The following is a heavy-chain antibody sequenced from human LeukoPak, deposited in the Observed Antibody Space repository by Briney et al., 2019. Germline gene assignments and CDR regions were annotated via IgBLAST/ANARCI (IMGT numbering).Heavy chain of an antibody. D-gene: IGHD3-22*01. V-gene: IGHV1-2*02. Sequence: GASVKVSCKASGYTFTDYYMHWVRQAPGQGLEWMGWINPNSGGTNYAQNFQGRVTMTRDTSISTAYMELSSLRSDDTAVYYCARSGSGYYSYFDYWGQGTLVTVSS. CDR3: ARSGSGYYSYFDY. J-gene: IGHJ4*02. CDR1: GYTFTDYY. CDR2: INPNSGGT.